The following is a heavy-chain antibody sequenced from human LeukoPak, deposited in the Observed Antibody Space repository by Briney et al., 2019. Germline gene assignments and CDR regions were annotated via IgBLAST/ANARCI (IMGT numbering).Heavy chain of an antibody. CDR2: IWYDGSNK. Sequence: GGSLRLSCAASGFTFSSYGMHWVRQAPGKGLEWVAVIWYDGSNKYYADSVKGRFTISRDNSKNTLYLQMNSLRAEDTAVYYCAREKRITMIVVVMDYWGQGTLVTVSS. CDR1: GFTFSSYG. D-gene: IGHD3-22*01. V-gene: IGHV3-33*01. J-gene: IGHJ4*02. CDR3: AREKRITMIVVVMDY.